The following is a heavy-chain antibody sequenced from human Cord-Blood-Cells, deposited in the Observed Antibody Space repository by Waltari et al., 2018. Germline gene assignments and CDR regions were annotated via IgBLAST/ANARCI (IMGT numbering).Heavy chain of an antibody. Sequence: QVQLQQWGAGLLKPSETLSLTCAVYGGSFSGYYWSWVRQPPGKGLEWIGEINHSGSTNYNPSLKSRVTRSVDTSKNQFSLKLSSVTAADTAVYYCVVRDGYSRDYWGQGTLVTVSS. CDR3: VVRDGYSRDY. CDR1: GGSFSGYY. J-gene: IGHJ4*02. D-gene: IGHD1-1*01. V-gene: IGHV4-34*01. CDR2: INHSGST.